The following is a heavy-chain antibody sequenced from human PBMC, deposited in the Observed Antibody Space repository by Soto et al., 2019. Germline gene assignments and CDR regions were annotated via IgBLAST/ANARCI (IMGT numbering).Heavy chain of an antibody. CDR1: GGSISSSSYY. J-gene: IGHJ4*02. Sequence: SETLSLTCIVSGGSISSSSYYWGWIRQPPGKGLEWIGSIYHSGSTNYNPSLKSRVTISVDTSKNQFSLKLSSVTAADTAVYYCAVRPYDILTGYYIAFDYWGQGTLVTVSS. V-gene: IGHV4-39*07. CDR2: IYHSGST. CDR3: AVRPYDILTGYYIAFDY. D-gene: IGHD3-9*01.